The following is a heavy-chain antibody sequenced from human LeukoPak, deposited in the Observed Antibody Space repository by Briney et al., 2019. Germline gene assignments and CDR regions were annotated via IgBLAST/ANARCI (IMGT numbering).Heavy chain of an antibody. V-gene: IGHV3-23*01. CDR3: ARAGNIRFDY. D-gene: IGHD1/OR15-1a*01. J-gene: IGHJ4*02. Sequence: PGGSLRLPCEASGFTFSSYAMSWVRQAPGKGLEWVSGFSGSGGSTYYADSVKGRFTISRDNSKNTLYLQMNSLRAEDTAVYYCARAGNIRFDYWGQGTLVTVSS. CDR1: GFTFSSYA. CDR2: FSGSGGST.